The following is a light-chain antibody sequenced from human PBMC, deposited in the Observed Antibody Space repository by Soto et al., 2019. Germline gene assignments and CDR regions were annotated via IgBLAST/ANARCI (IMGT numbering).Light chain of an antibody. Sequence: EIVLTQSPGTLSLSPGERATLACRDSQSVRSSHLAWYQQKPGQAPRLLIYGASTRATGIPDRFSGSESGTDFTLTISRLEPEDFAVYYCQQYDSSPFTFGQGTKLEIK. CDR3: QQYDSSPFT. CDR2: GAS. CDR1: QSVRSSH. J-gene: IGKJ2*01. V-gene: IGKV3-20*01.